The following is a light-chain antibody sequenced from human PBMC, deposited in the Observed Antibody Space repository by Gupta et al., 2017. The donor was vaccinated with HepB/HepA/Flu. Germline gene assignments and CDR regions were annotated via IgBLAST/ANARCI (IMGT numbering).Light chain of an antibody. CDR3: RSYTSTNTYV. Sequence: QSALTQPASVSASPGQSITISCTGSSSDVGTYNYVSWYQQHPGQAPKLMIYDVSNRPSGVSNRFSGSKSGNTASLTISGLRAEDEADYYCRSYTSTNTYVFGSGTKVTVL. V-gene: IGLV2-14*01. CDR1: SSDVGTYNY. J-gene: IGLJ1*01. CDR2: DVS.